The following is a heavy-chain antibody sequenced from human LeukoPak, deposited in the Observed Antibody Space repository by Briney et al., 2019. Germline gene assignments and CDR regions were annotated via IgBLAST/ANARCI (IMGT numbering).Heavy chain of an antibody. CDR1: GGSISSSSYY. D-gene: IGHD2-15*01. CDR3: ARRRGFCSGGSCYYWFDP. CDR2: IYYSGST. Sequence: SETLSLTCTVSGGSISSSSYYWGWIRQPPGKGLEXIGXIYYSGSTYYNPSLKSRVTISVDTSKNQFSLKLSSVTAADTAVYYCARRRGFCSGGSCYYWFDPWGQGTLVTVSS. J-gene: IGHJ5*02. V-gene: IGHV4-39*01.